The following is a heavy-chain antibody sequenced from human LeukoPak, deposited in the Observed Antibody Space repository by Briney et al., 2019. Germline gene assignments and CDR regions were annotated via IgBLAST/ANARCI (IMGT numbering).Heavy chain of an antibody. J-gene: IGHJ5*02. CDR2: IYTSGST. V-gene: IGHV4-4*07. CDR1: GGSISSYY. D-gene: IGHD6-13*01. Sequence: KPSETLSLTCTVSGGSISSYYWSWIRQPPGKGLEWIGRIYTSGSTNYNPSLKSRVTMSVDTSKNQFSLKLSSVTAADTAVYYCARSHHPGYSNYGDWFDPWGQGTLVTVSS. CDR3: ARSHHPGYSNYGDWFDP.